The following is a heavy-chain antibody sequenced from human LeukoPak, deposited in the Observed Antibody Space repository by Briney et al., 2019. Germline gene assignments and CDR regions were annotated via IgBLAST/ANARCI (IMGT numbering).Heavy chain of an antibody. J-gene: IGHJ4*02. CDR1: GYTFTSYY. CDR3: ARVDVEDGYNYPFDY. CDR2: INPSGGST. V-gene: IGHV1-46*01. Sequence: ASVKVSCKASGYTFTSYYMHWVRQAPGQGLEWMGIINPSGGSTSCAQKFQGRVTMTRDMSTSTVYMELSSLRSEDTAVYYCARVDVEDGYNYPFDYWGQGTLATVSS. D-gene: IGHD5-24*01.